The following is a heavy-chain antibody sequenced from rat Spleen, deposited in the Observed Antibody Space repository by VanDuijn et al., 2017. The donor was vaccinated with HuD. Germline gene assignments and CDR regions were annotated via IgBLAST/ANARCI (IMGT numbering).Heavy chain of an antibody. V-gene: IGHV2S63*01. D-gene: IGHD1-10*01. CDR2: IWAGGTT. J-gene: IGHJ3*01. CDR3: TREGYNNWGAFAY. Sequence: EVQLVESGGGRVQPGRSLRLSCVASGITFNNYWMTWIRQAPGKGLEWVGVIWAGGTTAYNSLLKSRLSISRDTSKSQVFLKMNSLQTEDTAIYFCTREGYNNWGAFAYWGQGTLVTVSS. CDR1: GITFNNYW.